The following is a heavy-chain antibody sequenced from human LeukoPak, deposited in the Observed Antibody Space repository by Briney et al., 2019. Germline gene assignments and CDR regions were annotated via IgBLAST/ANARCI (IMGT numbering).Heavy chain of an antibody. J-gene: IGHJ3*02. CDR3: AKSNGYGLIDI. V-gene: IGHV4-59*01. CDR1: GDSISTYY. D-gene: IGHD3-22*01. CDR2: ISNTGST. Sequence: SETLSLTCAVSGDSISTYYWSWIRQPPGKGLEWIGYISNTGSTNYNPSLNNRVTISVDTSKNQFSLKLISATAADTAVYYCAKSNGYGLIDIWGQGTMVTVSS.